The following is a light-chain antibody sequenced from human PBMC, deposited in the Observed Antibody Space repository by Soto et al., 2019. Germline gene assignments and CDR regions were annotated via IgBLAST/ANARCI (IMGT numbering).Light chain of an antibody. CDR3: QQYGSSPPYA. V-gene: IGKV3-20*01. Sequence: EIVLTQSPGTLSLSPGERATLSCRASQSLSSSYLAWYQQKPGQAPRLLIYGASNRATGIPYRFSGSGSGTDFTLTISRLEPEDFAVYYCQQYGSSPPYAFGQGTKLEIK. J-gene: IGKJ2*01. CDR1: QSLSSSY. CDR2: GAS.